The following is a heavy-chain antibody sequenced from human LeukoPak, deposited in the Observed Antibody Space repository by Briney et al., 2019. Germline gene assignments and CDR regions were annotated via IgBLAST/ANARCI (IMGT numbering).Heavy chain of an antibody. D-gene: IGHD1-26*01. CDR1: GVSISSTNSY. CDR2: IYSSGST. J-gene: IGHJ4*02. V-gene: IGHV4-39*07. CDR3: ARKREGPTTGIDY. Sequence: SETLSLTCTVSGVSISSTNSYWGWIRQSPRTGLEWIGNIYSSGSTYYNPSLKSRVTISIDTSENQFSLKLTSVTAADTAVYYCARKREGPTTGIDYWGQGTLVTVSS.